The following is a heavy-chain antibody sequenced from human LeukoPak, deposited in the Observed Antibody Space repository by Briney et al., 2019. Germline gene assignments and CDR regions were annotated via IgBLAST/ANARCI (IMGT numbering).Heavy chain of an antibody. Sequence: GGSLRLSCAASGFTFGSYAMSWVRQAPGKGLEWVSAISGSGGSTYYADSVKGRFTISRDNSKNTLYLQMNSLRAEDTAVYYCAKDQAYYYDSSGYYYLDYWGQGTLVTVSS. CDR3: AKDQAYYYDSSGYYYLDY. J-gene: IGHJ4*02. V-gene: IGHV3-23*01. CDR2: ISGSGGST. CDR1: GFTFGSYA. D-gene: IGHD3-22*01.